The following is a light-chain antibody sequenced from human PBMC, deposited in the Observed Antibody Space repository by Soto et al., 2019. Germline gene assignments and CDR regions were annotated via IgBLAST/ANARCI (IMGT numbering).Light chain of an antibody. CDR2: EGT. CDR1: NSDLGSYNL. Sequence: HSVLTRPSFVSGSPGRSITISCTGTNSDLGSYNLVSWFQQHPGKVPKVMIYEGTKRPSGVSDRFSGSKSDNTASLTISGLQAEEQGDYYCCSYAGDSMFVFGTGTKVTVL. J-gene: IGLJ1*01. CDR3: CSYAGDSMFV. V-gene: IGLV2-23*01.